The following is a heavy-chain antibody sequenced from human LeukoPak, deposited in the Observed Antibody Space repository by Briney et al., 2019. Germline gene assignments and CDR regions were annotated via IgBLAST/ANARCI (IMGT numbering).Heavy chain of an antibody. J-gene: IGHJ4*02. CDR2: IYYSGST. CDR1: GGSIRSSSYY. D-gene: IGHD6-6*01. V-gene: IGHV4-39*01. Sequence: SETLSLTCTVSGGSIRSSSYYWGWIRQPPGKGLEWIGSIYYSGSTYYNPSLKSRVTISVDTSKNQFSLKLSSVTAADTAVYYCARPRDSSSSWIDYWGQGTLVTVSS. CDR3: ARPRDSSSSWIDY.